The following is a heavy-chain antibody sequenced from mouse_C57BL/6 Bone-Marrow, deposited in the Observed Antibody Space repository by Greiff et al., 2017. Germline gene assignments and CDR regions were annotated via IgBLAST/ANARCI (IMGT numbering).Heavy chain of an antibody. CDR3: TTDFDY. CDR2: IDPSDSYT. V-gene: IGHV1-59*01. Sequence: QVQLQQPGAELVRPGTSVKLSCKASGYTFTSYWMHWVKQRPGQGLEWIGVIDPSDSYTNYNQKFKGKATITADTSSNTAYLQLSSLTSEDTAVYYCTTDFDYWGQGTTLTVSS. CDR1: GYTFTSYW. J-gene: IGHJ2*01. D-gene: IGHD1-1*01.